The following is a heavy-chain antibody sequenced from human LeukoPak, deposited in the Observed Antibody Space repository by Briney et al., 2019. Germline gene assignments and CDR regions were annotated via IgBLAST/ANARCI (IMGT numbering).Heavy chain of an antibody. D-gene: IGHD2-2*02. CDR3: ARDPRCSSTSCYISYAFDI. Sequence: GGSLRLSCAASGFTFSSYGMHWVRQAPSKGLEWVAVIWYDGSNKYYADSVKGRFTISRDNSKNTLYLQMNSLRAEDTAVYYCARDPRCSSTSCYISYAFDIWGQGTMVTVSS. CDR1: GFTFSSYG. J-gene: IGHJ3*02. CDR2: IWYDGSNK. V-gene: IGHV3-33*01.